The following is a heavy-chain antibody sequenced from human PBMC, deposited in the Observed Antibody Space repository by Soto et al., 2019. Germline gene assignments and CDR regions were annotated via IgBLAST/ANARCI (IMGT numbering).Heavy chain of an antibody. Sequence: PGGSLRLSCAASGFTVSINYMSWVRHAPGKGLEWVSVIYSGGSTYYADSVKGRFTISRDNSKNTLYLQMNSLRAEDTAVYYCAGTTDHTVGMDVWGQGTTVTVSS. D-gene: IGHD4-17*01. CDR1: GFTVSINY. CDR2: IYSGGST. V-gene: IGHV3-53*01. CDR3: AGTTDHTVGMDV. J-gene: IGHJ6*02.